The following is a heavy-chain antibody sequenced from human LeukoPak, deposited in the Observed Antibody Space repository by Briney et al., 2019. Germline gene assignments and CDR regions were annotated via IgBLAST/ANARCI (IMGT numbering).Heavy chain of an antibody. CDR2: INPNSGGT. CDR1: GYTFTGYY. J-gene: IGHJ4*02. V-gene: IGHV1-2*02. D-gene: IGHD1-26*01. CDR3: ARSHPHIVGAPFDY. Sequence: GASVKVSCKASGYTFTGYYMHWVRQAPGQGLEWMGWINPNSGGTNYAQKFQGRATMTRDTSISTAYMELSRLRSDDTAVYYCARSHPHIVGAPFDYWGQGTLVTVSS.